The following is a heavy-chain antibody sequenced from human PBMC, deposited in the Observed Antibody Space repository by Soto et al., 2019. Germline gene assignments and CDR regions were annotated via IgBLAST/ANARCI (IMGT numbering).Heavy chain of an antibody. J-gene: IGHJ4*02. CDR1: GFSFSGSD. CDR2: IKTKAERYAT. D-gene: IGHD2-21*02. V-gene: IGHV3-73*01. CDR3: TRRDCRGGNCYSDFDY. Sequence: PGGSLRLSCAASGFSFSGSDMHWVRQASGEGLEWVGRIKTKAERYATALAASVKGRFSMSRDDSKNTAYLEMNSLKTEDTALYYCTRRDCRGGNCYSDFDYWGQGALVTVSS.